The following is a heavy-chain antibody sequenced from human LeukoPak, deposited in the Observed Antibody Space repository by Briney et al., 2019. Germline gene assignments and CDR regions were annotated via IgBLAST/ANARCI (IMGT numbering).Heavy chain of an antibody. CDR3: ASWGSGGYGYYYYGMDV. V-gene: IGHV4-38-2*01. J-gene: IGHJ6*04. CDR1: GYSISGGYY. Sequence: SETLSLTCAVSGYSISGGYYWGWIRQPPGKGLEWIGSIYHGGSTYYNPPLKSRVTISVDTSKNQFSLKLSSVAAADPAVYYGASWGSGGYGYYYYGMDVWGKGTTVTVSS. CDR2: IYHGGST. D-gene: IGHD5-18*01.